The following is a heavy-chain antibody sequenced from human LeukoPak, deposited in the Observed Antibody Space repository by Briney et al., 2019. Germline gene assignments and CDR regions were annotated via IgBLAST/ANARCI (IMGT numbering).Heavy chain of an antibody. D-gene: IGHD6-13*01. Sequence: GGSLRLSCAASGFTFSSYGMHWVRQAPGKGLEWVAFIRYDGSNKYYADSVKGRFTISRDNSKNTLYLQMNSLRAEDTAVYYCARDLSSSSLYYYYDMDVWGQGTTVTVSS. CDR2: IRYDGSNK. CDR3: ARDLSSSSLYYYYDMDV. J-gene: IGHJ6*02. V-gene: IGHV3-30*02. CDR1: GFTFSSYG.